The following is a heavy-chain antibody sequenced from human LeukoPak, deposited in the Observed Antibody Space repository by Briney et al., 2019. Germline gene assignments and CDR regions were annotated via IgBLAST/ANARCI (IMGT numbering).Heavy chain of an antibody. CDR3: ARGGRIAVAGYELDY. Sequence: SETLSLTCTVSGGSISSYYWSWIRQPPGKGLEWIGYIYYSGSTNYNPSLKSRVTISVDTSKNQFSLKLSSVTAADTAVYYCARGGRIAVAGYELDYWGQGTLVTVSS. CDR2: IYYSGST. CDR1: GGSISSYY. V-gene: IGHV4-59*01. D-gene: IGHD6-19*01. J-gene: IGHJ4*02.